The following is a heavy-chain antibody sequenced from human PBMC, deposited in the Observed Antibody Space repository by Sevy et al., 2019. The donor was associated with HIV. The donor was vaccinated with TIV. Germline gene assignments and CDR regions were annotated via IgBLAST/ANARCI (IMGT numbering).Heavy chain of an antibody. V-gene: IGHV3-23*01. Sequence: GGSLRLSCAASGFTFSTYAMSWVRQAPGKGLEWVSVISSSGGNTYHADSVKGRFSISRDNSKNTLYLQMSRLRAEDTAVYYCAKDRQVGATTPFDYWGQGTLVTVSS. J-gene: IGHJ4*02. CDR2: ISSSGGNT. D-gene: IGHD1-26*01. CDR1: GFTFSTYA. CDR3: AKDRQVGATTPFDY.